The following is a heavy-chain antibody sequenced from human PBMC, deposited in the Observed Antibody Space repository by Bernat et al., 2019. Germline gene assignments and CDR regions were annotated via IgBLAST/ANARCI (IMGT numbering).Heavy chain of an antibody. D-gene: IGHD6-13*01. Sequence: EVQLVESGGGLVQPGGSLRLSCAASGFTFSSYWMHWVRQAPGKGLVWVSRINSDGSSTSYADSVKGRFTISRDNVKNTLYLQMNSLRAEDTAVYYWVIAAAGSYYFDYWGQGTLVTVSS. CDR3: VIAAAGSYYFDY. V-gene: IGHV3-74*01. CDR2: INSDGSST. CDR1: GFTFSSYW. J-gene: IGHJ4*02.